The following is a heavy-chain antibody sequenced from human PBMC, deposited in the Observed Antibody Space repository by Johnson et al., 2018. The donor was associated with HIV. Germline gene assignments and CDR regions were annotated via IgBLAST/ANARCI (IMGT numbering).Heavy chain of an antibody. Sequence: VQLVESGGGLIQPGGSLRLSCAASGFTFSSYWMSWVRQAPGKGLEWVANIKQDGSEKYYVDSVKGRSTISRDNAKNSLYLKMNSLRAEDTAVYYCAREVAAVGDAFDIWGQGTMVTVSS. CDR2: IKQDGSEK. V-gene: IGHV3-7*01. CDR3: AREVAAVGDAFDI. D-gene: IGHD6-13*01. J-gene: IGHJ3*02. CDR1: GFTFSSYW.